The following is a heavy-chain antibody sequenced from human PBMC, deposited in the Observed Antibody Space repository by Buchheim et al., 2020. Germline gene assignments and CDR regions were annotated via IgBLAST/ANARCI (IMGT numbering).Heavy chain of an antibody. CDR1: GFTFSGYA. D-gene: IGHD1-20*01. V-gene: IGHV3-23*01. CDR3: AKQYLDVP. Sequence: EVQLLESGGGLVQPGGSLRLSCAASGFTFSGYAMNWVRQAPGKGLEWVSAISETGDNTHYADSVKGRFSIPRDNSKNTLYLHMNSLRVEDTATYYCAKQYLDVPWGQGTL. J-gene: IGHJ5*02. CDR2: ISETGDNT.